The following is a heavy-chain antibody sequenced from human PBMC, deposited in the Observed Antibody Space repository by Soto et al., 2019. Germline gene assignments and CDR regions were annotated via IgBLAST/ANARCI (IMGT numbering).Heavy chain of an antibody. D-gene: IGHD2-15*01. CDR3: AKDPSYGLRINYYFDY. J-gene: IGHJ4*02. CDR2: ISYDGSNK. V-gene: IGHV3-30*18. CDR1: GFTFSSYG. Sequence: GGFLRLSCAASGFTFSSYGMHWVRQAPGKGLEWVAVISYDGSNKYYADSVKGRFTISRDNSKNTLYLQMNSLRAEDTAVYYCAKDPSYGLRINYYFDYWGQGTLVTVSS.